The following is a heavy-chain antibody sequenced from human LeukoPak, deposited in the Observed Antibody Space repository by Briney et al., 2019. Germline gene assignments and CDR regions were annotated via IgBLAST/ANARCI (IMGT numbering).Heavy chain of an antibody. CDR1: GGSVSNYC. CDR2: MYYSGSA. Sequence: SETLTLTCSVSGGSVSNYCCWCRQPPREGLEWIGYMYYSGSANYNHSFQSRATISVDTSKKQFSLELSSVTAADTAVYYCARRTGDEYFDLWGRGTLVVVSS. J-gene: IGHJ2*01. CDR3: ARRTGDEYFDL. V-gene: IGHV4-59*08. D-gene: IGHD2-21*01.